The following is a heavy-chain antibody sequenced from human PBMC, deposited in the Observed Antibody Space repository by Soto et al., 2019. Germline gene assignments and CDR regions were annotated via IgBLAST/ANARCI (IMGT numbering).Heavy chain of an antibody. CDR2: ISWNSGSI. V-gene: IGHV3-9*01. CDR3: AKDSSYDFWSGYRWFDX. D-gene: IGHD3-3*01. Sequence: GGSLRLSCAASGFTFDDYAMHWVRQAPGKGLEWVSGISWNSGSIGYADSVKGRFTISRDNAKNSLYLQMNSLRAEDTALYYCAKDSSYDFWSGYRWFDXRGQGNLVTL. CDR1: GFTFDDYA. J-gene: IGHJ5*02.